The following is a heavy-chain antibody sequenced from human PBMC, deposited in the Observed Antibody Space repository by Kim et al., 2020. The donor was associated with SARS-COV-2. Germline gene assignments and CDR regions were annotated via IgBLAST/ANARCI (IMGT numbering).Heavy chain of an antibody. V-gene: IGHV3-43D*03. CDR3: AKGGGSYSNGMDV. CDR2: ISWDGGST. D-gene: IGHD1-26*01. Sequence: GGSLRLSCAASGFTFDDYAMHWVRQAPGKGLEWVSLISWDGGSTYYADSVKGRFTISRDNSKNSLYLQMNSLRAEDTALYYCAKGGGSYSNGMDVWGQGTTGTVSS. J-gene: IGHJ6*02. CDR1: GFTFDDYA.